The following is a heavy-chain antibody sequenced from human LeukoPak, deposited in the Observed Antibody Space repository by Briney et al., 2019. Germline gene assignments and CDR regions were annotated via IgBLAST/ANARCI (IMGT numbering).Heavy chain of an antibody. CDR2: IYYSGST. Sequence: GSLRLSCAASGFTVSSNYMSWIRQPPGKGLEWIGSIYYSGSTYYNPSLKSRVTISVDTSKNQFSLKLSSVTAADTAVYYCARDHLANLASRLFDPWGQGTLVTVSS. J-gene: IGHJ5*02. V-gene: IGHV4-38-2*02. D-gene: IGHD3-3*01. CDR3: ARDHLANLASRLFDP. CDR1: GFTVSSNY.